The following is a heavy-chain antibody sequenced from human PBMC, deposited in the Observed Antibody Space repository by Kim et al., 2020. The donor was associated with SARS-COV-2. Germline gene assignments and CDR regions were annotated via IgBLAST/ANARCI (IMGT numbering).Heavy chain of an antibody. CDR3: ARPRSGSYYGAFDI. CDR2: ISYDGSNK. V-gene: IGHV3-30-3*01. CDR1: GFTFSSYA. J-gene: IGHJ3*02. D-gene: IGHD1-26*01. Sequence: GGSLRLSCAASGFTFSSYAMHWVRQAPGKGLEWVAVISYDGSNKYYADSVKGRFTISRDNSKNTLYLQMNSLRAEDTAVYYCARPRSGSYYGAFDIWGQGTMVTVSS.